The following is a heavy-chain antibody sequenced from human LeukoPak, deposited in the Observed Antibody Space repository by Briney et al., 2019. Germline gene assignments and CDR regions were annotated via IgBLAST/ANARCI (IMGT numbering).Heavy chain of an antibody. CDR2: IIPIFGTA. CDR1: GGTFSSYA. J-gene: IGHJ6*03. D-gene: IGHD3/OR15-3a*01. CDR3: ARRGTQGRDFWTGSQYYYYYYMDV. V-gene: IGHV1-69*05. Sequence: GASVKVSCKASGGTFSSYAISWLRQAPGQGLEWMGGIIPIFGTANYAQKFQGRVTITTDESTSTAYMELSSLRSEDTAVYYCARRGTQGRDFWTGSQYYYYYYMDVWGKGTTVTVSS.